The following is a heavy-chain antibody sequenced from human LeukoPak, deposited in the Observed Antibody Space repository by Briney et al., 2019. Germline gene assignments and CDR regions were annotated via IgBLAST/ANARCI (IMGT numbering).Heavy chain of an antibody. CDR2: ISGSGGST. CDR1: GFTFSSYA. Sequence: GGSLRLSCAASGFTFSSYAMSWVRQAPGKGLEWVSAISGSGGSTYYADSVKGRFTISRDNANNLLYLQMNSLRAEDTAVYYCARESFAARWDWGQGTLVTVSS. J-gene: IGHJ4*02. D-gene: IGHD6-6*01. CDR3: ARESFAARWD. V-gene: IGHV3-23*01.